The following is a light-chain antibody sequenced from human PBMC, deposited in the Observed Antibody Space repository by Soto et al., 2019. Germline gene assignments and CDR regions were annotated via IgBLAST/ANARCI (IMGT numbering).Light chain of an antibody. Sequence: DIQMTQFPSFLSASVGDRVTITCRSSQTIRVYLNWYQHRPGKAPTVLIYGATKLQSGVSPRFSARVSGTEYTLTINNLQPEDIATYFCQQSYNSAWTFGQGTRV. CDR3: QQSYNSAWT. CDR2: GAT. J-gene: IGKJ1*01. CDR1: QTIRVY. V-gene: IGKV1-39*01.